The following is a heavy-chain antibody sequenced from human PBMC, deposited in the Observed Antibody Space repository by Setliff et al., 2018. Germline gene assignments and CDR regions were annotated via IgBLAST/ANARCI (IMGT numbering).Heavy chain of an antibody. Sequence: ASVKVSCKASGYTFTKYGINWVRQAPGQRLEWVGWISAYNGDTNYAQKFQGRVTMTTDRSTNTAYMELRSLGSDDTAVYYCATFRGYTYGYDYWGQGTLVTVSS. J-gene: IGHJ4*02. V-gene: IGHV1-18*01. D-gene: IGHD5-18*01. CDR2: ISAYNGDT. CDR1: GYTFTKYG. CDR3: ATFRGYTYGYDY.